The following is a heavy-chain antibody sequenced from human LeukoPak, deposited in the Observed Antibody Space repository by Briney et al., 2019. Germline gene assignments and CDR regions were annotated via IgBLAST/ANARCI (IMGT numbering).Heavy chain of an antibody. Sequence: GGSLRLSCAASGFTFSSYSMNWVRQAPGKGLEWVSYISSSSSTIYYADSVKGRFTISRDNAKNSLYLQMNSLRAEDTAVYYCARVRYSSSWENGRDLGYWGQGTLVTVSS. CDR3: ARVRYSSSWENGRDLGY. CDR1: GFTFSSYS. D-gene: IGHD6-13*01. CDR2: ISSSSSTI. J-gene: IGHJ4*02. V-gene: IGHV3-48*01.